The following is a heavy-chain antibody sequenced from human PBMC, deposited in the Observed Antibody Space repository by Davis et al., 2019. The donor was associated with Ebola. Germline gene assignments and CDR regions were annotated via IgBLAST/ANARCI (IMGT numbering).Heavy chain of an antibody. D-gene: IGHD2-2*01. CDR1: GGSISSSSYY. Sequence: MPSETLSLTCTVSGGSISSSSYYWDWIRQPPGKGLEWIGSIYYSGSTYYNPSLKSRVTISVDTSKNQFSLKLSSVTAADTAVYYCARQTKRYCSSTSCLEVWFDPWGQGTLVTVSS. V-gene: IGHV4-39*01. J-gene: IGHJ5*02. CDR3: ARQTKRYCSSTSCLEVWFDP. CDR2: IYYSGST.